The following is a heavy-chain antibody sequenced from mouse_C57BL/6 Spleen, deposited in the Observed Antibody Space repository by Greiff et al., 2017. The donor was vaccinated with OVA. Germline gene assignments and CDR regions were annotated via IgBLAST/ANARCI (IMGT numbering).Heavy chain of an antibody. CDR2: IDPENGDT. CDR1: GFNIIDDY. J-gene: IGHJ3*01. Sequence: EVQLQQSGAELVRPGASVKLSCTASGFNIIDDYMHWVKQRPEQGLEWIGWIDPENGDTEYASKFQGKATITADTSSNTAYLQLSSLTSEDTAVYYCTTGAWFAYWGQGTLVTVSA. CDR3: TTGAWFAY. V-gene: IGHV14-4*01.